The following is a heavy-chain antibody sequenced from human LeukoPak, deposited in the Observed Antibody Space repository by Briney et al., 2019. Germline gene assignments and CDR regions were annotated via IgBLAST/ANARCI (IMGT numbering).Heavy chain of an antibody. CDR2: IYYSGST. J-gene: IGHJ4*02. V-gene: IGHV4-59*01. CDR1: GGSFSGYY. CDR3: AGGFAGGNYYFDY. D-gene: IGHD1-7*01. Sequence: PSETLSLTCAVYGGSFSGYYWSWIRQPPGKGLEWIGYIYYSGSTNYNPSLKSRVTISVDTSKNQFSLKLSSVTAADTAVYYCAGGFAGGNYYFDYWGQGTLVTVSS.